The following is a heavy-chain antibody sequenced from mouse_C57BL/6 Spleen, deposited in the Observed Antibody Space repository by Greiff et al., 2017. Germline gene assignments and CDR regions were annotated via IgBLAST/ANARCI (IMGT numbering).Heavy chain of an antibody. Sequence: QVQLQPSGAELVRPGSSVKMSCKTSGYTFTSYWMHWVKQRPIQGLEWIGNIDPSDSETHYNQKFKDKATLTVDKSSSTAYMQLSSLTSEDSAVYYCARLDDLDYWGQGTTLTVSS. D-gene: IGHD2-3*01. CDR3: ARLDDLDY. CDR1: GYTFTSYW. CDR2: IDPSDSET. V-gene: IGHV1-52*01. J-gene: IGHJ2*01.